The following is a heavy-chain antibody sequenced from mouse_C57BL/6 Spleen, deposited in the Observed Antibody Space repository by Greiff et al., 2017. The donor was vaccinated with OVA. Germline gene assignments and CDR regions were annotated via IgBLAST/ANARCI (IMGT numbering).Heavy chain of an antibody. D-gene: IGHD1-1*01. CDR1: GYTFTSYW. CDR3: ARDYGSI. J-gene: IGHJ3*01. CDR2: IDPSDSYT. Sequence: QVQLQQPGAELVMPGASVKLSCKASGYTFTSYWMHWVKQRPGQGLEWIGAIDPSDSYTNYNQQFKGKSTLTVDKSSSTAYMQLSSLTSEDSAVYYCARDYGSIWGQGTLVTVSA. V-gene: IGHV1-69*01.